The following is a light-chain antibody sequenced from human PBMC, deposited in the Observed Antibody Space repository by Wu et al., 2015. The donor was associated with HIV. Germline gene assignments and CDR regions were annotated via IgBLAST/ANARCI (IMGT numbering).Light chain of an antibody. J-gene: IGKJ4*01. V-gene: IGKV3-20*01. CDR1: QSVSSY. CDR2: DAS. CDR3: QQYGSSPIT. Sequence: EIVLTQSPATLSLSPGERATLSCRASQSVSSYLAWYQQKPGQAPRLLIYDASTRATGIPARFSGSGSGTDFTLTISRLDPEDFAVYYCQQYGSSPITFGGGTKVEIK.